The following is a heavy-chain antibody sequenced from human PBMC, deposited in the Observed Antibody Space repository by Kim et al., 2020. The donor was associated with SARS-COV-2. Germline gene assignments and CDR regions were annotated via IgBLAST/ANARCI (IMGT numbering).Heavy chain of an antibody. Sequence: SVKVSCKASGGTFSSYAISWVRQAPGQGLEWMGGIIPIFGTANYAQKFQGRVTITADESTSTAYMELSSLRSEDTAVYYCAARADSSWYESDYWGQGTLVTVSS. CDR3: AARADSSWYESDY. CDR2: IIPIFGTA. J-gene: IGHJ4*02. CDR1: GGTFSSYA. D-gene: IGHD6-13*01. V-gene: IGHV1-69*13.